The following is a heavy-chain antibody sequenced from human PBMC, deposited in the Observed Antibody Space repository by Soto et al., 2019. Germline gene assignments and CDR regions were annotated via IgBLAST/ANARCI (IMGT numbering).Heavy chain of an antibody. CDR2: IKSKTDGGTT. D-gene: IGHD6-6*01. J-gene: IGHJ4*02. CDR1: GFTFSNAW. Sequence: GESLKISCVASGFTFSNAWMSWVRQAPGKGLEWVGRIKSKTDGGTTDYAAPVKGRFTISRDDSKNTLYLQMNSLKTEDTAVYYCTTGEYSSSFDYWGLGTLVTVSS. CDR3: TTGEYSSSFDY. V-gene: IGHV3-15*01.